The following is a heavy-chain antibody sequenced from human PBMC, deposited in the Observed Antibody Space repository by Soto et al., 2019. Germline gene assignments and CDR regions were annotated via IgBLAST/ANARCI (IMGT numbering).Heavy chain of an antibody. D-gene: IGHD6-6*01. CDR1: GYTFTGYY. J-gene: IGHJ4*02. V-gene: IGHV1-2*02. CDR2: INPNSGGT. CDR3: ARDAGEYSSSGGGFDY. Sequence: ASVKVSCKASGYTFTGYYMHWVRQAPGQGLEWMGWINPNSGGTNYAQKFQGRVTMTRDTSISTAYMELSRLRSDDTAVYYCARDAGEYSSSGGGFDYWGQGTLVTVSS.